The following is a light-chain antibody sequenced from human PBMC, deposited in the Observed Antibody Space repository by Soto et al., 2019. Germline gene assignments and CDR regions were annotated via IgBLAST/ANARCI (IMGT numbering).Light chain of an antibody. Sequence: EIVLTQSPAILSMSPGERATLSCRASQSVSSYFAWYQQKPGQAPRLLIYDASNRATGVPARFSGSGSGTDFTLTISSLAPEDFEVYYCPQRRHWPVTFGQGTKVEIK. CDR2: DAS. V-gene: IGKV3-11*01. J-gene: IGKJ1*01. CDR3: PQRRHWPVT. CDR1: QSVSSY.